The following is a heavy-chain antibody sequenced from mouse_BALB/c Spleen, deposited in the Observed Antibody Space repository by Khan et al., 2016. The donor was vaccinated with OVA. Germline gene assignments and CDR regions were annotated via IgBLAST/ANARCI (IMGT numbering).Heavy chain of an antibody. D-gene: IGHD2-14*01. J-gene: IGHJ2*01. CDR3: ANRRRGCDFDY. Sequence: QVQLKESGAELAKPGASVKMSCKASGYTFTNYWILWVKQRPGQGLEWIGYINPNTGYTKYNQNFKDQATLTADKSSSTAYMQLSKLTSEDSAEDDCANRRRGCDFDYWGQGTTVTVSS. CDR1: GYTFTNYW. CDR2: INPNTGYT. V-gene: IGHV1-7*01.